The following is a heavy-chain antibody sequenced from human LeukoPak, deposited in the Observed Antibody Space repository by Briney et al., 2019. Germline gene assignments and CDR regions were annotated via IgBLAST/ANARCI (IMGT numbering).Heavy chain of an antibody. J-gene: IGHJ4*02. CDR1: GGSISNYY. CDR2: IFYSGST. CDR3: ARERLGFFEY. D-gene: IGHD2-21*01. V-gene: IGHV4-59*01. Sequence: SETLSLTCTDPGGSISNYYWSWIRQPPGKGLEWIGYIFYSGSTNYSPSLKSRVTISLDTSKNQFSLKLSSATSADTAVYYCARERLGFFEYWGQGTLVTVSS.